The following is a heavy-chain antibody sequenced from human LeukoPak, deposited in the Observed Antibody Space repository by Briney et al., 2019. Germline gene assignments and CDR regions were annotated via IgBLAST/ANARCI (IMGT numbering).Heavy chain of an antibody. CDR3: ARARSIAAPKSSYYYYMDV. CDR2: IYYSGST. Sequence: SQTLSLTCTVSGGSISSGGYYWSWVRQPPGKGLEWIGYIYYSGSTNYNPSLKSRVTISVDTSKNQFSLKLSSVTAADTAVYYCARARSIAAPKSSYYYYMDVWGKGTTVTVSS. V-gene: IGHV4-61*08. J-gene: IGHJ6*03. D-gene: IGHD6-6*01. CDR1: GGSISSGGYY.